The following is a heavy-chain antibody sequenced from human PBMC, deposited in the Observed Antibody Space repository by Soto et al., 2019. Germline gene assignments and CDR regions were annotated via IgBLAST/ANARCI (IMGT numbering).Heavy chain of an antibody. V-gene: IGHV3-30-3*01. Sequence: QVQLVESGGGVVQPGRSLRLSCAASGFTFSRSAFHWVRQAPGKGLEWVALITSDGSNINHADSVKGRFTISRDNSKNTLSLQMSSLRAEDTAVYYCVRDPHSGNYELDYWGQGTQVIVSS. CDR3: VRDPHSGNYELDY. D-gene: IGHD1-26*01. CDR1: GFTFSRSA. J-gene: IGHJ4*02. CDR2: ITSDGSNI.